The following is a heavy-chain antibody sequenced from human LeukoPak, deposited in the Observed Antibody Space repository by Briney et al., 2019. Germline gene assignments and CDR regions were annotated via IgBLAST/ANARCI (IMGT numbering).Heavy chain of an antibody. CDR2: ISGCGGST. D-gene: IGHD6-19*01. CDR1: GFTFSSYA. V-gene: IGHV3-23*01. Sequence: PGRSLRLSCAASGFTFSSYAMSWVRHAPGKGLEWVSAISGCGGSTYYADPVKGRLTISRDNSKNTLYLQMNRLRAREAAVYYCAKRAVAGAYFDYWGQGALVTVSS. CDR3: AKRAVAGAYFDY. J-gene: IGHJ4*02.